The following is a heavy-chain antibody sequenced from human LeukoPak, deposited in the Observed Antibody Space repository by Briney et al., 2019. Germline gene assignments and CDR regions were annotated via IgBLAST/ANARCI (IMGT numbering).Heavy chain of an antibody. V-gene: IGHV3-21*01. CDR1: GFTFSSYS. D-gene: IGHD4-23*01. J-gene: IGHJ4*02. CDR2: ISSSSSYI. Sequence: GGSLRLSCAASGFTFSSYSMNWVRQAPGKGLEWVSSISSSSSYIYYADSVKGRFTISRDNAKNSLHLQMNSLRAEDTAVYYCARDTTVAQNFDYWGQGTLVTVSS. CDR3: ARDTTVAQNFDY.